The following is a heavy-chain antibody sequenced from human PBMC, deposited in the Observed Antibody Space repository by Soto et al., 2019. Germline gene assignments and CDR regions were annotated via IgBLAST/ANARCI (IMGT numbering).Heavy chain of an antibody. Sequence: EVQLVESGGGLVQPGGSLRLSCAASGFTFSSYWMSWVRQAPGKGLEWVANIKQDGSEKYYVDSVKGRFTISRDNAKNSLYLQMNSLRAEDTAVYYCARGLVRFSPPLGYWGQGTLVTVSS. D-gene: IGHD3-3*01. CDR3: ARGLVRFSPPLGY. V-gene: IGHV3-7*01. CDR2: IKQDGSEK. J-gene: IGHJ4*02. CDR1: GFTFSSYW.